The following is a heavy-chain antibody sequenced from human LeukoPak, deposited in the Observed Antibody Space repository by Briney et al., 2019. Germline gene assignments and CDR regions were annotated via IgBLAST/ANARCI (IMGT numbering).Heavy chain of an antibody. Sequence: GGSLRLSCAASGFTFSSYSMNWVRQAPGKGLEWVAVISYDGSNKYYADSVKGRFTISRDNSKNTLYLQMNSLRAEDTAVYYCASLWFGELLLEYYYYGMDVWGQGTTVTVSS. V-gene: IGHV3-30*03. CDR1: GFTFSSYS. D-gene: IGHD3-10*01. CDR3: ASLWFGELLLEYYYYGMDV. CDR2: ISYDGSNK. J-gene: IGHJ6*02.